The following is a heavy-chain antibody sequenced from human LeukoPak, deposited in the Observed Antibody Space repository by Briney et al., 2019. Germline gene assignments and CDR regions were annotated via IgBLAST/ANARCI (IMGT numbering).Heavy chain of an antibody. Sequence: ASVKVSCKASGYTFTGYYMHWVRQAPGQGLKWMGCINHDSGGTNYALKFQGRVTMTRDTSISTAYMELSRLRSDDTAVYYCARASVVPAAMNAHNWFDPWGQGTLVTVSS. CDR2: INHDSGGT. CDR1: GYTFTGYY. J-gene: IGHJ5*02. CDR3: ARASVVPAAMNAHNWFDP. D-gene: IGHD2-2*01. V-gene: IGHV1-2*02.